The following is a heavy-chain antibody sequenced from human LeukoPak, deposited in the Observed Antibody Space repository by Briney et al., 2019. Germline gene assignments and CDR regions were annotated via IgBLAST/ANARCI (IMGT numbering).Heavy chain of an antibody. CDR1: GYTFTGYY. V-gene: IGHV1-2*02. J-gene: IGHJ4*02. D-gene: IGHD6-6*01. Sequence: ASVKVSCKASGYTFTGYYMHWVRQAPGQGLEWMGWINPNSGGTNYAQKFQGRVTMTRDTSISTAYMELSRLRSDDTAVYYCARGSRIAARPAVWYFDYWGQGTLVTVSS. CDR3: ARGSRIAARPAVWYFDY. CDR2: INPNSGGT.